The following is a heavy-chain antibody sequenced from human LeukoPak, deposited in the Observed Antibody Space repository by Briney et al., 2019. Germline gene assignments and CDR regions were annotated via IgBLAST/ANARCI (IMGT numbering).Heavy chain of an antibody. J-gene: IGHJ4*02. CDR1: GYTFSSYA. D-gene: IGHD3-10*01. V-gene: IGHV3-30*04. Sequence: SCKASGYTFSSYAMHWVRQAPGKGLEWVAVISYDGSNKYYADSVKGRFTISRDNSKNTLYLQMNSLRAEDTAVYYCTTYYLLVRTFDYWGQGTLVTVSS. CDR3: TTYYLLVRTFDY. CDR2: ISYDGSNK.